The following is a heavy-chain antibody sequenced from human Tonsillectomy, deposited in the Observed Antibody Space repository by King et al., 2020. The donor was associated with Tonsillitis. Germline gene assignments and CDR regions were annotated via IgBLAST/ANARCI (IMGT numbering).Heavy chain of an antibody. CDR3: ARGGSSRWNVYFQH. CDR1: GYTFSTYS. V-gene: IGHV3-48*02. D-gene: IGHD6-19*01. CDR2: ISSSSSFI. J-gene: IGHJ1*01. Sequence: QLVQSGGGLVQPGGSLRLSCAASGYTFSTYSMNWVRQTPGQGLEWVSYISSSSSFIYYADSVKGRFAISRDNAKNSLYLQMNSLTDEDTAVYYCARGGSSRWNVYFQHWGQGTLVTVSS.